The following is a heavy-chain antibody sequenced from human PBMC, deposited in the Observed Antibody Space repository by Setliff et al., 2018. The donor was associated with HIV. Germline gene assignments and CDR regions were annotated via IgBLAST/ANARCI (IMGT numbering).Heavy chain of an antibody. CDR1: GVSISSHC. V-gene: IGHV4-59*11. D-gene: IGHD1-26*01. CDR2: IYYSGST. CDR3: ARGFGSYYRIESGQYFDY. J-gene: IGHJ4*01. Sequence: SETLSLTCTVSGVSISSHCWSWVRQPPGKGLEWIGYIYYSGSTNYDPSLKSRVAISLDTSKNQFSLKLSSMTAADTAVYYCARGFGSYYRIESGQYFDYWGHGTLVTVSS.